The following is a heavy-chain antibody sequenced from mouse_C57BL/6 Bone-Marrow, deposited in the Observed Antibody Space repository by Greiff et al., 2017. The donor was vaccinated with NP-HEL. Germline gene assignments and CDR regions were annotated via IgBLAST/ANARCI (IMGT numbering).Heavy chain of an antibody. J-gene: IGHJ3*01. Sequence: EVKLVESGGGLVKPGGSLKLSCAASGFTFSDYGMHWVRQAPEKGLEWVAYISSGSSTIYYADTVKGRFTISRDNAKNTLFLQMTSLRSEDTAMYYWARLGTQGRFAYWGQGTLVTVSA. V-gene: IGHV5-17*01. D-gene: IGHD3-1*01. CDR2: ISSGSSTI. CDR1: GFTFSDYG. CDR3: ARLGTQGRFAY.